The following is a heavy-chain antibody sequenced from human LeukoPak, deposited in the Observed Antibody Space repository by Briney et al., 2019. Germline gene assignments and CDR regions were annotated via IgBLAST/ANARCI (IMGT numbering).Heavy chain of an antibody. J-gene: IGHJ6*02. CDR1: GGSISSGDYY. V-gene: IGHV4-30-4*01. CDR3: ARGGYSGSYPLYYYYGMDV. CDR2: FYYSGST. Sequence: SQTLSLTCTVSGGSISSGDYYWSWIRQPPGKGLEWIGYFYYSGSTYYNPSLKGRITISVDTSKNQFSLKLSSVTAADTAVYYCARGGYSGSYPLYYYYGMDVWGLGTTVTVSS. D-gene: IGHD1-26*01.